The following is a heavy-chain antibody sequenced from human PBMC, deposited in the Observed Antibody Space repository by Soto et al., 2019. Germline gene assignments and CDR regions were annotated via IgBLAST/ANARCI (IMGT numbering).Heavy chain of an antibody. V-gene: IGHV4-61*01. Sequence: QVQLQESGPGLVKPSETLSLTCSVSGVSVSSGSYYWSWIRQPPGKGLEWIGYISYSGSTKYNPSHKNRFTMSLDTSQNLFSLKLRSVTAADTAIYYCARDQGVTRDLYYYPMDVWGQGTTVTVSS. CDR1: GVSVSSGSYY. J-gene: IGHJ6*02. CDR2: ISYSGST. D-gene: IGHD4-4*01. CDR3: ARDQGVTRDLYYYPMDV.